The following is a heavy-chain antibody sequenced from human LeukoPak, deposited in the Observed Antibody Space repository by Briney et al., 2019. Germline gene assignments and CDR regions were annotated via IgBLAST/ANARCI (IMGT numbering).Heavy chain of an antibody. Sequence: PSETLSLTCTVSGGSISSYYWSWIRRPPGKGLEWIGYIYYSGSTNYNPSLKSRVTISVDTSKNQFSLKLSSVTAADTAVYYCARRVQYSRRMGWVEGQKNWFDPWGQGTLVTVSS. CDR2: IYYSGST. D-gene: IGHD4-11*01. V-gene: IGHV4-59*08. J-gene: IGHJ5*02. CDR1: GGSISSYY. CDR3: ARRVQYSRRMGWVEGQKNWFDP.